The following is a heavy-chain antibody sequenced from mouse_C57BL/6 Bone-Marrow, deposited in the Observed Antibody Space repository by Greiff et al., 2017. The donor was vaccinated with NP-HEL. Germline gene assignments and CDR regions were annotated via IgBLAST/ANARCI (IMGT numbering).Heavy chain of an antibody. Sequence: EVQLQQSGPVLVKPGASVKMSCKASGYTFTDYYMNWVKQSHGKSLEWIGVINPYNGGTSYNQKFKGKATLTVDKSSSTAYMELNSLTSEDSAVYYCARGLYYGSSSRDFDYWGQGTTLTVSS. CDR3: ARGLYYGSSSRDFDY. D-gene: IGHD1-1*01. CDR2: INPYNGGT. J-gene: IGHJ2*01. V-gene: IGHV1-19*01. CDR1: GYTFTDYY.